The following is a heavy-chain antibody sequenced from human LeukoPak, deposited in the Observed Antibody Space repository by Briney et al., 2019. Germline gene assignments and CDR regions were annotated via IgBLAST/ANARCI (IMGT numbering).Heavy chain of an antibody. Sequence: GGSLRLSCAASGFTFSSYAMSWVRQAPGKGLEWVSAISGSGGSTYYADSVKGRFTTSRDNSKNTLYLQMNSLRAEDTAVYYCAKDGDTAMATGSFDYWGQGTLVTVSS. CDR3: AKDGDTAMATGSFDY. J-gene: IGHJ4*02. CDR2: ISGSGGST. CDR1: GFTFSSYA. D-gene: IGHD5-18*01. V-gene: IGHV3-23*01.